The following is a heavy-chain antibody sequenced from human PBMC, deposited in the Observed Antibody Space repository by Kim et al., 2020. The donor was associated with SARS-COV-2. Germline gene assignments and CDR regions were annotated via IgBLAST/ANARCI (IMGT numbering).Heavy chain of an antibody. CDR1: GGSISSGGYY. Sequence: SETLSLTCTVSGGSISSGGYYWSWIRQHPGKGLEWIGYIYYSGSTYYNPSLKSRVTISVDTSKNQFSLKLSSVTAADTAVYYCARDGITMVRGVIGGDYYYYYGMDVWGQGTTVTVSS. CDR2: IYYSGST. V-gene: IGHV4-31*03. D-gene: IGHD3-10*01. J-gene: IGHJ6*02. CDR3: ARDGITMVRGVIGGDYYYYYGMDV.